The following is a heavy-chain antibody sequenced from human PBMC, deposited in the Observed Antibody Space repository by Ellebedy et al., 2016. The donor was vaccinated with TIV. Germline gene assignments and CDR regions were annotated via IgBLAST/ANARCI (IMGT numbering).Heavy chain of an antibody. V-gene: IGHV4-28*05. J-gene: IGHJ1*01. CDR1: GSSISSTNW. CDR3: ARNPRGPVGTFVN. D-gene: IGHD1-26*01. CDR2: IYYSGSI. Sequence: MPSETLSITCAVSGSSISSTNWWGWIRQPPGKGLEWIGYIYYSGSIYYNPSLKSRVTMSVDTSKNQVSLKLRSVTAADTAVYYCARNPRGPVGTFVNWGQGTLVTVAS.